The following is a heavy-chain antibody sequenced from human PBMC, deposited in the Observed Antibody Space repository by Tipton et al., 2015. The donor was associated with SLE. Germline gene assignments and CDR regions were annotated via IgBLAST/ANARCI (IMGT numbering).Heavy chain of an antibody. V-gene: IGHV4-4*07. CDR1: GGSISSYY. CDR3: ARVPWYSGIPGWFDP. CDR2: IYTSGST. J-gene: IGHJ5*02. D-gene: IGHD1-26*01. Sequence: TLSLTCTVSGGSISSYYWSWIRQPAGKGLEWIGRIYTSGSTNYNPSLKSRVTMSVDTSKNQFSLKLSSVTAADTAVYYCARVPWYSGIPGWFDPWGQGTLVTVSS.